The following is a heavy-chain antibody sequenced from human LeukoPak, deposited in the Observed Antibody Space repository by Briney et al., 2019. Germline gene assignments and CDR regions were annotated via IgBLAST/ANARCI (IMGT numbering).Heavy chain of an antibody. V-gene: IGHV5-51*01. Sequence: PGESLKISCQVSGYIFTHYWIGWVRQMPGNGLESMGIIYPADSDTTSSPSFQGQVTISADKSINTVYLQWSSLKASDTAMYYCARQSRDGSKTRGYYFDFWGQGTLVTVSS. CDR3: ARQSRDGSKTRGYYFDF. D-gene: IGHD3-10*01. CDR1: GYIFTHYW. CDR2: IYPADSDT. J-gene: IGHJ4*02.